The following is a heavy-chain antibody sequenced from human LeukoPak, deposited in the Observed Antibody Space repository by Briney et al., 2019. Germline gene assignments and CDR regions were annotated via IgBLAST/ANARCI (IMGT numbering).Heavy chain of an antibody. D-gene: IGHD3-10*01. CDR2: IYTSGST. J-gene: IGHJ4*02. Sequence: SETLSLTCTVSGGSISNYYWSWTRQPAGKGLEWIGRIYTSGSTNYNPSLRSRVTMSVDTSKIQFSLKLSSVTAADTAVYYCARDRDYYGSGSYSYSDYWGQGTLVTVSS. V-gene: IGHV4-4*07. CDR3: ARDRDYYGSGSYSYSDY. CDR1: GGSISNYY.